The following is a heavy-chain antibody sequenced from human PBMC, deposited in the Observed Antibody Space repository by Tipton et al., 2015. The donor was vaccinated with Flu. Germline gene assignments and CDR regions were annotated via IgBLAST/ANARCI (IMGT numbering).Heavy chain of an antibody. V-gene: IGHV4-34*01. CDR1: GGSFSGYY. Sequence: TLSLTCAVYGGSFSGYYWSWIRQPPGKGLEWIGESNHSGSTNYNPSLKSRVTISVDTSKNQFSLKLSSVTAADTAVYYCARGVEVVTASTGFDPWGQGTLVTVSS. CDR2: SNHSGST. J-gene: IGHJ5*02. D-gene: IGHD2-21*02. CDR3: ARGVEVVTASTGFDP.